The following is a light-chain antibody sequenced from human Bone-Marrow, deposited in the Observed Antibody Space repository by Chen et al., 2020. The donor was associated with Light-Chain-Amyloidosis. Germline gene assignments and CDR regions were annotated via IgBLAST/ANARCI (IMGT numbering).Light chain of an antibody. Sequence: QSALTQPPSASGSPGQSVTISCTGTSSDVGGHNYVSCYQQHPGKAPKLMIYEVTKRPSGVPDRCSGSKSGNTASLTVSGLHTEDEAADYCSSYAGRNNLVFGGGTKLTV. CDR2: EVT. CDR3: SSYAGRNNLV. J-gene: IGLJ3*02. CDR1: SSDVGGHNY. V-gene: IGLV2-8*01.